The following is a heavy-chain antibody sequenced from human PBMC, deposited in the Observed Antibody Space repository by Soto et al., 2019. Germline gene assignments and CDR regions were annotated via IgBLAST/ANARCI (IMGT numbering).Heavy chain of an antibody. D-gene: IGHD1-7*01. CDR2: ISANGQGI. CDR3: AKDRNYPRDQFHY. V-gene: IGHV3-23*01. CDR1: GFTFSTYA. J-gene: IGHJ4*02. Sequence: GRSLRRSCAASGFTFSTYALSWVRQAPGKGLEWVSAISANGQGIYYADSVRGRFPISRDNSKNTIFLHMDSLRAEDTAVYYCAKDRNYPRDQFHYWGQGTLVTVSS.